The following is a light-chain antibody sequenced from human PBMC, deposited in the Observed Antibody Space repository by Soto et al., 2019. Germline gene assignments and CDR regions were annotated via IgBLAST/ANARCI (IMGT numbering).Light chain of an antibody. V-gene: IGKV1-8*01. CDR2: AAS. Sequence: AIRMTQSPSSFSASTGDRVTITCRASEGISSYLAWYQQKPGKAPKLLISAASTLQSGVPSRFSGSGSGTEFTLIISCLQSEDFATYYCQQYYSYPRTFGQGTKVEIK. CDR1: EGISSY. CDR3: QQYYSYPRT. J-gene: IGKJ1*01.